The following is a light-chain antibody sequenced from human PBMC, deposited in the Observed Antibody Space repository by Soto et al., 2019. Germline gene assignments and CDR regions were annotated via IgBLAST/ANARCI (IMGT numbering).Light chain of an antibody. J-gene: IGKJ3*01. CDR3: QQYGSSLFT. V-gene: IGKV3-20*01. CDR1: QSVSSSY. CDR2: GAS. Sequence: EIVLTQSPGTLSLSPGERATLSCRASQSVSSSYLAWYQQKPGQAPRLLIYGASSRATGIPYRFSGSGSGKDFARTISRLEPEDFAVYYCQQYGSSLFTFGPGTKVDIQ.